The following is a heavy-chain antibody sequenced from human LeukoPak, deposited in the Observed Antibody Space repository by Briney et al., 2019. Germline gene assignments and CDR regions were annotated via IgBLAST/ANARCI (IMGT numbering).Heavy chain of an antibody. D-gene: IGHD1-14*01. CDR3: ARDRKYYYHMDV. CDR1: GGSISSSSYY. Sequence: SETLSLTCTVSGGSISSSSYYWGWIRQPPGKGLEWIGSIYYSGSTYYNPSLKSRVTISVDTSKNQFSLKLNSVTAADTAVYYCARDRKYYYHMDVWGKGTTVTVSS. J-gene: IGHJ6*03. V-gene: IGHV4-39*07. CDR2: IYYSGST.